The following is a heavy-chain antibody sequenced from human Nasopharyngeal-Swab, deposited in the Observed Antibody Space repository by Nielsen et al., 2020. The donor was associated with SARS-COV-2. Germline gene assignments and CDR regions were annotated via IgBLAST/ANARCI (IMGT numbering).Heavy chain of an antibody. Sequence: WIRQPPGKGLEWIGYIYYSGSTNYNPFLKSRVTISVDTSKNQFSLKLSSVTAADTAVYYCATAANYDTLTGYYSYYYYMDVWGKGTTVTVSS. D-gene: IGHD3-9*01. CDR3: ATAANYDTLTGYYSYYYYMDV. CDR2: IYYSGST. J-gene: IGHJ6*03. V-gene: IGHV4-59*01.